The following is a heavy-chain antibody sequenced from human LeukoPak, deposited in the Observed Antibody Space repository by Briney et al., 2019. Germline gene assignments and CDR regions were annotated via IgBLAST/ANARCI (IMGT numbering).Heavy chain of an antibody. CDR3: ARGQADTAMYYYYYYMDV. V-gene: IGHV4-30-4*08. CDR1: GGSLSSGDYY. D-gene: IGHD5-18*01. CDR2: IYYGGSP. Sequence: PSETLSLTCTVSGGSLSSGDYYCGWIRQPPGKGLGWIGYIYYGGSPYYNPSLKSRVTISVDTSKNQFSLKLSSVTAADTAVYYCARGQADTAMYYYYYYMDVWGKGTTVTVSS. J-gene: IGHJ6*03.